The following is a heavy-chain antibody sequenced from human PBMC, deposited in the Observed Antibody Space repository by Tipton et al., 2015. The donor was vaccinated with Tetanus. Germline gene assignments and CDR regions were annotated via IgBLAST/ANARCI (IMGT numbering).Heavy chain of an antibody. CDR3: AKVLEWYYYFYNGMDV. V-gene: IGHV3-23*01. CDR2: LSGSGSSA. D-gene: IGHD3-3*01. Sequence: SLRLSCAASGFTFSTHAMTWVRQAPGKGLEWVSALSGSGSSAYYADSVKGRFTISRDNSKNTLYLQMNNLRVEDTAVYYCAKVLEWYYYFYNGMDVWGQGTTVTVSS. CDR1: GFTFSTHA. J-gene: IGHJ6*02.